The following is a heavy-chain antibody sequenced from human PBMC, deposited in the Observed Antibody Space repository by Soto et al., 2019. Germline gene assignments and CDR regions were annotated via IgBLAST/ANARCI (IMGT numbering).Heavy chain of an antibody. V-gene: IGHV3-23*01. Sequence: GGSLRLSCAASGFTFSSYAMSWVRQAPGKGLEWVSAISGSGGSTYYADSVKGRFTISRDNSKNTLYLQMNSLRSEDTAIYYCARRTYYDSSVYNDYWGQGTLVTVSS. CDR2: ISGSGGST. J-gene: IGHJ4*02. D-gene: IGHD3-22*01. CDR1: GFTFSSYA. CDR3: ARRTYYDSSVYNDY.